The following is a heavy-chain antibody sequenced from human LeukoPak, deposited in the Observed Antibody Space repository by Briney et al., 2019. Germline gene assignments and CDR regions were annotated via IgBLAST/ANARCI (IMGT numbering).Heavy chain of an antibody. D-gene: IGHD1-26*01. V-gene: IGHV4-39*07. Sequence: SETLSLTCTVSGGSISSSSYYWGWIRQPPGKGLEWIGSIYYSGSTYYNPSLKSRVTISLDTSKNQFSLKLSSVTAADTAVYYCARGSSYGGHLGYWGQGTLVTVSS. J-gene: IGHJ4*02. CDR1: GGSISSSSYY. CDR3: ARGSSYGGHLGY. CDR2: IYYSGST.